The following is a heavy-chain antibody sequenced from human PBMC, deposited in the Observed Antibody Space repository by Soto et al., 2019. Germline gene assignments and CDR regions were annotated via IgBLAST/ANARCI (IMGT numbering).Heavy chain of an antibody. Sequence: GGSLRLSCAASGFTFSDHFMDWVRQAPGKGLEWVSTISKSGDNTHYSESVKGRFTISRDNSKNTLYLQMNSLRAEDTALYYCARDPSTGYADYWGQGTLVTVSS. V-gene: IGHV3-23*01. D-gene: IGHD3-9*01. CDR2: ISKSGDNT. CDR1: GFTFSDHF. J-gene: IGHJ4*02. CDR3: ARDPSTGYADY.